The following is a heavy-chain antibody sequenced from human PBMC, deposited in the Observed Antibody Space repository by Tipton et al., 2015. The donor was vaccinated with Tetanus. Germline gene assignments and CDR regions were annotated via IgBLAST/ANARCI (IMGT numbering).Heavy chain of an antibody. J-gene: IGHJ5*02. Sequence: LRLSCAVYGGSFSGYYWSWIRQPPGKGLEWIGEINHSGSTNYNPSLKSRVTISVDTSKNQFSLKLSSVTAADTAVYYCARGLLVVVPAARGRYNWFDPWGQGTLVTVSS. CDR2: INHSGST. CDR1: GGSFSGYY. V-gene: IGHV4-34*01. D-gene: IGHD2-2*01. CDR3: ARGLLVVVPAARGRYNWFDP.